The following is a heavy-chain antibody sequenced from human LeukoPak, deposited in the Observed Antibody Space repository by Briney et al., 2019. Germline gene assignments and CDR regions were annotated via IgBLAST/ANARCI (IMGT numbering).Heavy chain of an antibody. CDR1: GGSISSGGYY. CDR3: AREGDSGSPDY. J-gene: IGHJ4*02. V-gene: IGHV4-30-2*01. CDR2: IYHSGGT. Sequence: SETLSLTCTVSGGSISSGGYYWSWIRQPPGEGLEWIGYIYHSGGTYYNPSLKSRVTISVDRSKNQFSLKLSSVTAADTAVYYCAREGDSGSPDYWGQGTLVTVSS. D-gene: IGHD1-26*01.